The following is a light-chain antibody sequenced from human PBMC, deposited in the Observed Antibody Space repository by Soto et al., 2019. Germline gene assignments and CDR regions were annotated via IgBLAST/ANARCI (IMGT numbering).Light chain of an antibody. J-gene: IGLJ1*01. CDR1: SSDVGGYNY. V-gene: IGLV2-14*01. CDR2: EVS. Sequence: QSALTQPASVSGSPGQSITISCTGTSSDVGGYNYVSWYQQHPGKAPKLMIYEVSNRPSGVSIRFSGSKSGNTASLTISGLQAEEEADYYCSSYTSSTSLDVFGTGNKVNV. CDR3: SSYTSSTSLDV.